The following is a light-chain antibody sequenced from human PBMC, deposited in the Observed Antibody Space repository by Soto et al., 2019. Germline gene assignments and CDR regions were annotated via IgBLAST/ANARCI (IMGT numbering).Light chain of an antibody. Sequence: QSALTQPRSVSGSPGQSVTISCTGTSSDVGGYNYVSWYQQHPGKAPKLMIYDVSKRPSGVPDRFAGSKSGNTASLTISGLQAEDVADYYCCSDGGSYVFGTGTKLPV. CDR3: CSDGGSYV. J-gene: IGLJ1*01. CDR2: DVS. CDR1: SSDVGGYNY. V-gene: IGLV2-11*01.